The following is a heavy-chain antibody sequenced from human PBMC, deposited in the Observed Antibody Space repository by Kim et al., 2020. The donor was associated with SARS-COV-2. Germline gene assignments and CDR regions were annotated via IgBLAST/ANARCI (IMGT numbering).Heavy chain of an antibody. CDR1: GFTFSSYA. J-gene: IGHJ4*02. CDR3: AKGSSGWYGVDY. Sequence: GGSLRLSCAASGFTFSSYAMSWVRQAPGKGLEWVSAISGSGGNTYYADSVKGRFTISRDNSKNTLYLQMNSLRAEDTAVYYCAKGSSGWYGVDYWGQGTPVTVSS. V-gene: IGHV3-23*01. CDR2: ISGSGGNT. D-gene: IGHD6-19*01.